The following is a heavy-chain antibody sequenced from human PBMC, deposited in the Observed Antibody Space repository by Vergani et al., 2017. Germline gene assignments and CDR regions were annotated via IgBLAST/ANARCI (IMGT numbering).Heavy chain of an antibody. CDR3: ATSMMVRGVIILDY. Sequence: QVQLVQSGAEVKKPGSSVKVSCKASGGTFSSYAISWVRQAPGQGLEWMGGFDPEDGETIYAQKFQGRVTMTEDTSTDTAYMELSSLRSEDTAVYYCATSMMVRGVIILDYWGQGTLVTVSS. CDR1: GGTFSSYA. J-gene: IGHJ4*02. CDR2: FDPEDGET. D-gene: IGHD3-10*01. V-gene: IGHV1-24*01.